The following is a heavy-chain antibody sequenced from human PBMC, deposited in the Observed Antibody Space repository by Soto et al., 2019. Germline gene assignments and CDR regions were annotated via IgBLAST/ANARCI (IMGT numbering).Heavy chain of an antibody. CDR2: ISGSGGST. J-gene: IGHJ6*02. CDR1: GFTFSSYA. CDR3: AKDPRLELRGVDS. D-gene: IGHD1-7*01. Sequence: SLRLSCAASGFTFSSYAMSWVRQAPGKGLEWVSAISGSGGSTYYADSVKGRFTISRDNSKNTLYLQMNSLRAEDTGVYYCAKDPRLELRGVDSWGQGTTVTVSS. V-gene: IGHV3-23*01.